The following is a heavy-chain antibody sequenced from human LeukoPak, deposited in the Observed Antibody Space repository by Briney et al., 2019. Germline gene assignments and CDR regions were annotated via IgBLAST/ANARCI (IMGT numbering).Heavy chain of an antibody. D-gene: IGHD4-23*01. V-gene: IGHV3-53*01. CDR3: TTVLDYGGNSALDY. CDR2: IYSGGST. Sequence: PGGSLRLSCAASGFTVSSNYMSWVRQAPGKGLEWVSVIYSGGSTYYADSVKGRFTISRDNSKNTLYLQMNSLNTEDTAVYYCTTVLDYGGNSALDYWGQGTLVTVSS. CDR1: GFTVSSNY. J-gene: IGHJ4*02.